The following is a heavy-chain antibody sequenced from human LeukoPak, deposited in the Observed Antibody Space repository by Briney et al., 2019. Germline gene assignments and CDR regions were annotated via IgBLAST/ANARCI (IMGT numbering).Heavy chain of an antibody. CDR1: GFTFTSYT. CDR3: AREWQGGIAAAGTRIEGDY. J-gene: IGHJ4*02. V-gene: IGHV3-7*01. D-gene: IGHD6-13*01. Sequence: GGSLRLSCAASGFTFTSYTMTWVRQAPGKGLEWVANIKQDGSEKNYVDSVKGRFTISRDNAENSLFLQMNSLRVEDTAVYYCAREWQGGIAAAGTRIEGDYWGQGTLVAVSS. CDR2: IKQDGSEK.